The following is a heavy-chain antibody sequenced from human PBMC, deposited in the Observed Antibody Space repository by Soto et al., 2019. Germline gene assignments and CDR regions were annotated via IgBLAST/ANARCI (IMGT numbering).Heavy chain of an antibody. V-gene: IGHV4-34*01. CDR1: GGSFSGYY. CDR3: ARKYSSGWYHFDY. Sequence: ETLSLTCAVYGGSFSGYYWSWIRQPPGKGLEWIGEINHSGSTNYNPSLKSRVTISVDTSKNQFSLKLSSVTAADTAVYYCARKYSSGWYHFDYWGQGTLVTVSS. D-gene: IGHD6-19*01. CDR2: INHSGST. J-gene: IGHJ4*02.